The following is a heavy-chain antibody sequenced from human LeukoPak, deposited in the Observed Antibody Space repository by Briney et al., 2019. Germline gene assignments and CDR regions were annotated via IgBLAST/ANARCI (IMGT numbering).Heavy chain of an antibody. CDR1: GFTVNVY. J-gene: IGHJ4*02. Sequence: PGGSLRLSCVASGFTVNVYMSWFRQAPGKGLEWVAVLYSTGSTFYADSVKGRFTISRDDSQNTLYLQMDSLTPDDTAVYYCARHLRVYAFDYWGQGTPVTVAS. CDR2: LYSTGST. D-gene: IGHD2-8*01. V-gene: IGHV3-66*02. CDR3: ARHLRVYAFDY.